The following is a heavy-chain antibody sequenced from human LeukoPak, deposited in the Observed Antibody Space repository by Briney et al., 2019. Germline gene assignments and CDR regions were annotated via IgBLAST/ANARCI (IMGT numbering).Heavy chain of an antibody. CDR2: ISYDGSNK. CDR1: GFTFSSYA. J-gene: IGHJ4*02. CDR3: ARDRESSSWYFDY. Sequence: GRSLRLSCAASGFTFSSYAMHWVRQAPGMGLEWVAVISYDGSNKYYADSVKGRFTISRDNSKNTLYLQMNSLRAEDTAVYYCARDRESSSWYFDYWGQGTLVTVSS. D-gene: IGHD6-13*01. V-gene: IGHV3-30*04.